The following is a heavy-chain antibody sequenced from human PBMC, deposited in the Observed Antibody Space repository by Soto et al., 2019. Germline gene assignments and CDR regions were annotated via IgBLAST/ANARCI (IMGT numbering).Heavy chain of an antibody. J-gene: IGHJ4*02. Sequence: VGSLRLSGVASGFTFSNYAMHWVRQAPGKGLGWVAVISSGGSEKYYLDSVRDRFTISRDNSKNTLYLQMNNLRPEDTAMYYCANSWTTLTTGFDFWGQGALVTASS. D-gene: IGHD4-17*01. CDR2: ISSGGSEK. CDR1: GFTFSNYA. V-gene: IGHV3-30*18. CDR3: ANSWTTLTTGFDF.